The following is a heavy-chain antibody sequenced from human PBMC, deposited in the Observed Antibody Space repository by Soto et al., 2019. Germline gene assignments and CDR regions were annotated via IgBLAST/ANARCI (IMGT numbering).Heavy chain of an antibody. J-gene: IGHJ6*02. V-gene: IGHV1-69*01. CDR1: GGTFSSYA. Sequence: QVQLVQSGAEVKKPGSSVKVSCKASGGTFSSYAISWVRQAPGQGLEWMGGIIPIFGTANYAQKFQGRVTITADEPTSTAYMELSSLRSEDTAVYYCASFSDTAMVSDYYYGMDVWGQGTTVTVSS. D-gene: IGHD5-18*01. CDR3: ASFSDTAMVSDYYYGMDV. CDR2: IIPIFGTA.